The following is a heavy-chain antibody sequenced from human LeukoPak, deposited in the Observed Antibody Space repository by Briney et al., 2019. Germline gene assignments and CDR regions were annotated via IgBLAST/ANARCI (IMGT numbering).Heavy chain of an antibody. CDR1: GFTFTSYG. CDR2: VRNDGTNK. CDR3: ARGGPGGIN. J-gene: IGHJ4*02. D-gene: IGHD3-16*01. V-gene: IGHV3-30*02. Sequence: PGGSLRLSCAASGFTFTSYGMHWVRQAPGKGLEWVAFVRNDGTNKHYADSVKGRFTISRDNSKNTLYLQMNSLRAEDTAVYYCARGGPGGINWGQGTLVTVSS.